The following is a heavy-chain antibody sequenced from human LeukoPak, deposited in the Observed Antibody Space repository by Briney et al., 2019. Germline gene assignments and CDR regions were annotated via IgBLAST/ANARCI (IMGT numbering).Heavy chain of an antibody. V-gene: IGHV1-18*01. CDR3: ARDRSSSGSYYRFRY. CDR2: ISAYNGNT. D-gene: IGHD1-26*01. Sequence: ASVKVSCKASGYTFTSYGISWVRQAPGQGLEWMGWISAYNGNTNYAQKLQGRVTMTTDTSTSTAYMELRSLRSDDTAVYYCARDRSSSGSYYRFRYWGQGTLVTVSS. CDR1: GYTFTSYG. J-gene: IGHJ4*02.